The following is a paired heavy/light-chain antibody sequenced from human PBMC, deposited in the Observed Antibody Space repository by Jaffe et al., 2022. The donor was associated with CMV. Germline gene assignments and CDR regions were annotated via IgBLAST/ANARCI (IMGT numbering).Heavy chain of an antibody. Sequence: QVQLQESGPGLVKPSETLSLTCTVSGGSISSYYWSWIRQPPGKGLEWIGYIYYSGSTNYNPSLKSRVTISVDTSKNQFSLKLSSVTAADTAVYYCARLLPLPPPNIAVAGTGYNWFDPWGQGTLVTVSS. D-gene: IGHD6-19*01. V-gene: IGHV4-59*08. CDR2: IYYSGST. CDR3: ARLLPLPPPNIAVAGTGYNWFDP. CDR1: GGSISSYY. J-gene: IGHJ5*02.
Light chain of an antibody. CDR1: QSVSSY. CDR3: QQRSNWPGMYT. V-gene: IGKV3-11*01. CDR2: DAS. J-gene: IGKJ2*01. Sequence: EIVLTQSPATLSLSPGERATLSCRASQSVSSYLAWYQQKPGQAPRLLIYDASNRATGIPARFSGSGSGTDFTLTISSLEPEDFAVYYCQQRSNWPGMYTFGQGTKLEIK.